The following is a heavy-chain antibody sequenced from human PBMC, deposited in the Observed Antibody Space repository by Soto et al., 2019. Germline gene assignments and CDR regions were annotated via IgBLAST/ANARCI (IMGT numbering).Heavy chain of an antibody. D-gene: IGHD4-17*01. V-gene: IGHV2-5*02. CDR1: GFSLSTSGVG. J-gene: IGHJ4*02. CDR3: ARDYGDFRCDY. CDR2: IYWDDDK. Sequence: QITLKESGPPLVKPTQTLTLTCTFSGFSLSTSGVGVGWIRQPPGKALEWLALIYWDDDKRYSPSLKSRLTISKDTSKNQMVLTMPNMDPVDTATYYCARDYGDFRCDYWGQGTLVTVSS.